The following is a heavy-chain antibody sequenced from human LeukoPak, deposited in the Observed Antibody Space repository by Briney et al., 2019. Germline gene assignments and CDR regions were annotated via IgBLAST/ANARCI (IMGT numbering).Heavy chain of an antibody. CDR3: ARDTLGEGEDANYAVYYFDY. CDR1: GFTFRTYW. D-gene: IGHD4/OR15-4a*01. J-gene: IGHJ4*02. CDR2: IKQDGNEK. Sequence: GGSERLSCAASGFTFRTYWMSWLRQAPGKGLEWVANIKQDGNEKYYVDSVKGRFTISRDNAKNSLDLQMNSLRAEDTAVYYCARDTLGEGEDANYAVYYFDYWGQGTPVTVSS. V-gene: IGHV3-7*01.